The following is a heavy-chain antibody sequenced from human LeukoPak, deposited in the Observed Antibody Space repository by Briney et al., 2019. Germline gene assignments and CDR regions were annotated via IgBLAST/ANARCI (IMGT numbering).Heavy chain of an antibody. CDR2: IWYDGINK. D-gene: IGHD6-13*01. Sequence: GWSLRLSCAASGFTFSSYGMHWVRQAPGKGQEWGAVIWYDGINKFHADSVKGRFTISRDNSKNTVYLQINSLRAEDTAVYYCTRERKSGIAAFDYWGQGTLVTVSS. J-gene: IGHJ4*02. CDR3: TRERKSGIAAFDY. V-gene: IGHV3-33*01. CDR1: GFTFSSYG.